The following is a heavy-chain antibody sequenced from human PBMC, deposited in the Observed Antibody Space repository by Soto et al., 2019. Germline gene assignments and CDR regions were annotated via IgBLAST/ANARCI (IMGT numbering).Heavy chain of an antibody. Sequence: SETLSLTCTVSDGSISSSSYYWGWIRQPPGKGLEWIGSIYYSGSTYYNPSLKSRVTISVDTSKKQFSLKLSSVTAADTAVYYCARQKVLLWFGELLGPNDYWGQGTLVTVSS. J-gene: IGHJ4*02. V-gene: IGHV4-39*01. CDR1: DGSISSSSYY. CDR2: IYYSGST. D-gene: IGHD3-10*01. CDR3: ARQKVLLWFGELLGPNDY.